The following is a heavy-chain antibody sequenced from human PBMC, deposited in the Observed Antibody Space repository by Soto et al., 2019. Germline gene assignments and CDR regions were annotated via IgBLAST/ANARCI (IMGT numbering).Heavy chain of an antibody. Sequence: PETLSLTCAVYGGSFSGYYWSWIRQPPGKWLEWIGEINHSGSTNYNPSLKRRVTISVYTSKNQSSLSLSSLTAAGRAVYYVGRGLAPIPMVRGAIMSGGYYYYGMDVWGPGTTLNVSS. CDR3: GRGLAPIPMVRGAIMSGGYYYYGMDV. CDR1: GGSFSGYY. J-gene: IGHJ6*02. CDR2: INHSGST. D-gene: IGHD3-10*01. V-gene: IGHV4-34*01.